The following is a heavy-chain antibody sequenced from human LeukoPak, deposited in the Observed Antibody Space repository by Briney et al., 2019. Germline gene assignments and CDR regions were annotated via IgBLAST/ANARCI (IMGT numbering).Heavy chain of an antibody. V-gene: IGHV4-39*02. D-gene: IGHD1-26*01. Sequence: SETLSLTCTVSGGSISSYYWGWIRQPPGKGLEWIGSIYYSGSTYYNPSLKSRVTISVDTSKNQFSLKLSSVTAADTAVYYCAREPLVGATTPFDYWGQGTLVTVSS. CDR2: IYYSGST. CDR1: GGSISSYY. CDR3: AREPLVGATTPFDY. J-gene: IGHJ4*02.